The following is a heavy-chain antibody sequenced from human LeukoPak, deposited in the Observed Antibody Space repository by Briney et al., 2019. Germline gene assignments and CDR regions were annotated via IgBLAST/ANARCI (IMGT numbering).Heavy chain of an antibody. V-gene: IGHV4-59*01. Sequence: SETLSLTCTVSGGSISSYYWSWIRQPPGKGLEWIGYIYYSGSTNYNPSLKSRVTISVDTSKNQFSLKLSSVTAADTAVYYCASGGGYCTNGVCQPFDYWGQGTLVTVPS. D-gene: IGHD2-8*01. J-gene: IGHJ4*02. CDR3: ASGGGYCTNGVCQPFDY. CDR1: GGSISSYY. CDR2: IYYSGST.